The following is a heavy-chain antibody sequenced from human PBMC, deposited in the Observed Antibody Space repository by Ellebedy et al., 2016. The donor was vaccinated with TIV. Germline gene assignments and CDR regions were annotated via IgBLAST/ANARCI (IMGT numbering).Heavy chain of an antibody. J-gene: IGHJ4*02. V-gene: IGHV1-8*01. CDR2: MNPNSGNT. CDR1: GYTFTSYG. Sequence: ASVKVSCXASGYTFTSYGITWVRQAPGQGLEWMGWMNPNSGNTGYAQKFQGRVTMTRNTSISTAYMELSSLRSEDTAVYYCARGLGRRAYFDYWGQGTLVTVSS. CDR3: ARGLGRRAYFDY.